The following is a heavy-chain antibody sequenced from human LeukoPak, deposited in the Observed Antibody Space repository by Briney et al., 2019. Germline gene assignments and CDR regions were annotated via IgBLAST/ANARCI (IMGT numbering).Heavy chain of an antibody. Sequence: PGGSLRLSCAASGFTFSGSAMHWVRQASGKGLALVGRIRSKANSYATAYAASVKGRFTISRDDSNNTAYLQMNILKTEDTAVYYCSGSDAFDIWGQGTMVTVSS. J-gene: IGHJ3*02. CDR2: IRSKANSYAT. V-gene: IGHV3-73*01. CDR1: GFTFSGSA. D-gene: IGHD3-10*01. CDR3: SGSDAFDI.